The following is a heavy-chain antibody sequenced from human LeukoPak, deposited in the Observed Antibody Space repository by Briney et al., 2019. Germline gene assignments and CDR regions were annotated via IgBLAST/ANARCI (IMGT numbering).Heavy chain of an antibody. Sequence: GGSLRLSCAASGFTFSSYAMSWVRQAPGKGLEWVSAISGSGGSTYYADSVKGRFTISRDNSKNTLYLQMNSLRAEDTAVYYCAKDPWRLDSSGYYHIFDYWGQGTLVTVSS. J-gene: IGHJ4*02. CDR1: GFTFSSYA. CDR3: AKDPWRLDSSGYYHIFDY. CDR2: ISGSGGST. V-gene: IGHV3-23*01. D-gene: IGHD3-22*01.